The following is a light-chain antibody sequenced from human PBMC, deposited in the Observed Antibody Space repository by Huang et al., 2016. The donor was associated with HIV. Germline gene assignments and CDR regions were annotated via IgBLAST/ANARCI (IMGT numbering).Light chain of an antibody. V-gene: IGKV2-28*01. CDR2: LGY. CDR1: QSLLHSNGYNY. CDR3: MQALQTPWT. J-gene: IGKJ1*01. Sequence: DIVMTQSPLSLPVTPGEPASISCRSSQSLLHSNGYNYLDWYLQKPGQSPQVLIYLGYNRASGVPDRFSGSGSGTDFTLKIRRVEAEDVGVYYCMQALQTPWTFGQGTKVEIK.